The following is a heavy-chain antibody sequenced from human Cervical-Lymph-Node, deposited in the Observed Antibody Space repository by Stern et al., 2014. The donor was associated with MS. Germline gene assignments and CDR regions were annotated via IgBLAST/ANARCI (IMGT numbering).Heavy chain of an antibody. V-gene: IGHV3-48*01. Sequence: EVQLVESGGGLVQPGESLRLSCAASGFTFSIYSFNSVRQAPGKGLEWVSYISSSSSTIYNADSVKGRFTISRDNAKNSLYLQMNSLRGEDTAVYYCARVTSLEGPRSSFDHWGQGTLVTVSS. CDR2: ISSSSSTI. D-gene: IGHD6-6*01. J-gene: IGHJ4*02. CDR3: ARVTSLEGPRSSFDH. CDR1: GFTFSIYS.